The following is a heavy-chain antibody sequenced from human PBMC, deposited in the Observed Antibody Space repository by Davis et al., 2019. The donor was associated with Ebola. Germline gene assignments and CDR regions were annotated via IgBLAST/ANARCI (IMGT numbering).Heavy chain of an antibody. Sequence: GESLKISCVASGFTFSSYTMNWVRQAPGKGLEWLSYISSSSLTTYSADSVKGRFTVSRDNAKNSLYLQMNSLRAEDTAVYYCARDSDDYSFDYWGQGTLVTVSS. CDR2: ISSSSLTT. CDR1: GFTFSSYT. CDR3: ARDSDDYSFDY. V-gene: IGHV3-48*01. D-gene: IGHD4-11*01. J-gene: IGHJ4*02.